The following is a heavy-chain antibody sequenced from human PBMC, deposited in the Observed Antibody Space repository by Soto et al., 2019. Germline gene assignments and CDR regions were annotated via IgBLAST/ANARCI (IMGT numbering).Heavy chain of an antibody. D-gene: IGHD3-10*01. J-gene: IGHJ4*02. CDR2: INYSGST. CDR3: ARGSAGMVRGVFNY. Sequence: SETLSLTSTVSGGSISNYYWSWIRQPPGKGLEWIGEINYSGSTNYNPSLKSRVTISVDTSKNQFSLKLSSATAADTAVYYCARGSAGMVRGVFNYWGQGTLVTVSS. V-gene: IGHV4-34*01. CDR1: GGSISNYY.